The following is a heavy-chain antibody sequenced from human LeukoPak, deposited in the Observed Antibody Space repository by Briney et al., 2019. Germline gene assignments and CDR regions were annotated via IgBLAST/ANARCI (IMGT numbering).Heavy chain of an antibody. D-gene: IGHD1-26*01. V-gene: IGHV4-59*01. CDR1: GASISTFY. Sequence: SETLSLTCTVSGASISTFYWSWIRQPPGKGLEWIGYIYYSGSTNYNPSLKSRVTISILTSKNQFSLNLRSVTAADTAVYYCAAGWELPSDGMDVWGQGTTDTVSS. CDR3: AAGWELPSDGMDV. CDR2: IYYSGST. J-gene: IGHJ6*02.